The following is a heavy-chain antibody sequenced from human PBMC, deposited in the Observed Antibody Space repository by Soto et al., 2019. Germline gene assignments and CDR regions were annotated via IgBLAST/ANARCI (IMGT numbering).Heavy chain of an antibody. CDR3: ARVTMGNNWNSLGP. CDR1: GGTFSSYA. J-gene: IGHJ5*02. V-gene: IGHV1-69*13. CDR2: IIPIFGTA. Sequence: ASVKVSCKASGGTFSSYAISWVRQAPGQGLEWMGGIIPIFGTANYAQKFQGRVTITADESTSTAYMELSSLRSEDTAVYYCARVTMGNNWNSLGPWGQGTLVTVSS. D-gene: IGHD1-1*01.